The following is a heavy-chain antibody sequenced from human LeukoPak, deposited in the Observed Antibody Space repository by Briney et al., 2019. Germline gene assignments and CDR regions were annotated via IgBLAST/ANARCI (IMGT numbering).Heavy chain of an antibody. Sequence: PSETLSLTCTVSGDSISSTGHYWGWIRQPPGKGLEWIGSVYFTGSSFYNPSLKSRVTISVDTSKNQFSLNVASVTAADTAAYYCARQIGRRLVRGFDFWEQGSLVTVSS. D-gene: IGHD6-19*01. CDR3: ARQIGRRLVRGFDF. V-gene: IGHV4-39*01. J-gene: IGHJ4*02. CDR2: VYFTGSS. CDR1: GDSISSTGHY.